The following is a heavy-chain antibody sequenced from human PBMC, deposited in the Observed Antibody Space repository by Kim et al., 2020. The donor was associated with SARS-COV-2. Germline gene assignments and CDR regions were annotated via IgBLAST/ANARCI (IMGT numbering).Heavy chain of an antibody. J-gene: IGHJ4*02. CDR3: AKDHESSGWPTFDY. D-gene: IGHD3-22*01. Sequence: YAYSVKGRFTVSRDNAKNTLYLQMDSLRAEDTALYYCAKDHESSGWPTFDYWGQGILVTVSS. V-gene: IGHV3-23*01.